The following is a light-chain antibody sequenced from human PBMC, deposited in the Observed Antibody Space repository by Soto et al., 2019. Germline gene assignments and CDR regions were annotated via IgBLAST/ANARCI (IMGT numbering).Light chain of an antibody. CDR3: QQYNGYWT. CDR1: QSISGS. V-gene: IGKV1-5*03. CDR2: EAS. Sequence: DIQMTQSPSTLSASVGDRVTITCRASQSISGSLAWYQQKPGKAPRLLIYEASNLKSGVPSRFSGSGSGTEYPLTISSLQPDYFASYYCQQYNGYWTFGQGTKVEIK. J-gene: IGKJ1*01.